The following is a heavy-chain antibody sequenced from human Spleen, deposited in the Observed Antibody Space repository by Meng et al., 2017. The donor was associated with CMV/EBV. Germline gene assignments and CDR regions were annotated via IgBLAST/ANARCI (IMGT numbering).Heavy chain of an antibody. CDR3: ARQWLPDH. V-gene: IGHV3-30-3*01. Sequence: GGSLRLSCAASGFTFSIYAMHWVRQAPGKGLAGLEWVAVISYDGSNKYYADSVKGRFTISRDNSKNTVYLQMNSVRIEDTAVYYCARQWLPDHWGQGTLVTVSS. CDR2: ISYDGSNK. CDR1: GFTFSIYA. J-gene: IGHJ5*02. D-gene: IGHD6-19*01.